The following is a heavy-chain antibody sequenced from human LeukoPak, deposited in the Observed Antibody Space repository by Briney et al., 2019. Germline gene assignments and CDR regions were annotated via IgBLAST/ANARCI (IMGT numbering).Heavy chain of an antibody. CDR1: GFTVSSNY. V-gene: IGHV3-66*01. Sequence: GGSLRLSCAASGFTVSSNYMSWVRQAPGRGLEWVSVIYSGGSTYYADSVKGRFTISRDNSKNTLYLQMNSLRAEDTAVYYCARDTVGANLFDYWGQGTLVTVSS. CDR3: ARDTVGANLFDY. CDR2: IYSGGST. D-gene: IGHD1-26*01. J-gene: IGHJ4*02.